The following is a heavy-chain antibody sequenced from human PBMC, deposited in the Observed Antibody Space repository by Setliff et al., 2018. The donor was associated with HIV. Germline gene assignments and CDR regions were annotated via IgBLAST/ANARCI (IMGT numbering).Heavy chain of an antibody. D-gene: IGHD3-10*01. CDR2: ISGSGDIT. V-gene: IGHV3-23*01. Sequence: PGGSLRLSCAASGFSFRSYAVSWVRQAPGKGLEWVSVISGSGDITYYRESVKGRFTISRDNAKNSLYLQMNTLRDEDTAVYYCARDRAESYYYYYYYMDVWGKGTTVTVSS. CDR3: ARDRAESYYYYYYYMDV. J-gene: IGHJ6*03. CDR1: GFSFRSYA.